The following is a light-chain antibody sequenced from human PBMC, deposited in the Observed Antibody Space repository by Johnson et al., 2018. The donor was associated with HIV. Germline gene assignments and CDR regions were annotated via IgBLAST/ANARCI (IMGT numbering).Light chain of an antibody. Sequence: QSVLTQPPSVSAAPGQKVTISCSGSSSNIGNNYVSWYQQLPGTAPKLLIYENNKRPSGIPDRFSGSKSGTSATLGITGIQTGDEADYYCGTWDSSLSAGFFVFGTGTKVSVL. CDR1: SSNIGNNY. J-gene: IGLJ1*01. CDR3: GTWDSSLSAGFFV. CDR2: ENN. V-gene: IGLV1-51*02.